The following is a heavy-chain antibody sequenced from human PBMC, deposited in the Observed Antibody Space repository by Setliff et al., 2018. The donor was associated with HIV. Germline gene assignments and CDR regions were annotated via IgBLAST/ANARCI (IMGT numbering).Heavy chain of an antibody. J-gene: IGHJ4*02. CDR2: MNPNSGNT. Sequence: ASVKVSCKASGYTFTSYDINWVRQATGQGLEWMGWMNPNSGNTGYAQKFQGGVTMTGNTSISTAYMELSSLRSEDTAVYYCARERDSNGYQFDYWGQGTLVTVSS. CDR1: GYTFTSYD. CDR3: ARERDSNGYQFDY. D-gene: IGHD3-22*01. V-gene: IGHV1-8*02.